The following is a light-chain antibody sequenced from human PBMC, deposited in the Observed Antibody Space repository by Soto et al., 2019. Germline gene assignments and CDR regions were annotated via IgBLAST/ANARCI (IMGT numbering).Light chain of an antibody. Sequence: DIVMTQSPLSLPVTPGEPASISCRSSQSLLHSNGNNHLDWYLQMPGQSPQLLLYWGSNGASGVPDRFSGSGSGTDFTLKISRVEDEDVGVYYCMQALQTRNTFGQGTKLEIK. V-gene: IGKV2-28*01. CDR3: MQALQTRNT. J-gene: IGKJ2*01. CDR2: WGS. CDR1: QSLLHSNGNNH.